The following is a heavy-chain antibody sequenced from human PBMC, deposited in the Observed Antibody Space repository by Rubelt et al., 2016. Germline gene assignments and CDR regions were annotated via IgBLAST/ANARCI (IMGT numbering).Heavy chain of an antibody. CDR1: GYTFTSYG. Sequence: QVQLVQSGAEVKKPGASVKVSCKASGYTFTSYGISWVRQAPGQGLEWMGWISAYNGNTNYAQKLQGRVTMTTDTSTSTAYMELSSLRSEDTAVYYCARGRDYYDSSGYSLFDYWGQGTLVTVSS. J-gene: IGHJ4*02. V-gene: IGHV1-18*01. D-gene: IGHD3-22*01. CDR2: ISAYNGNT. CDR3: ARGRDYYDSSGYSLFDY.